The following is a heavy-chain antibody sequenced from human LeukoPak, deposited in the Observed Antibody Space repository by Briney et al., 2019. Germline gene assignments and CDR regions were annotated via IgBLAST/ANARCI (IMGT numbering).Heavy chain of an antibody. J-gene: IGHJ4*02. CDR1: GFTFSSYA. Sequence: GGSLRLSCAASGFTFSSYAMHWVRQAPGKGLEWVAVISYDGSNKYYADSVKGRFTISRDNSKNTLYLQMNSLRAEDTAVYYCARATPLQWLGTFDYWGQGTLVTVSS. CDR2: ISYDGSNK. CDR3: ARATPLQWLGTFDY. V-gene: IGHV3-30-3*01. D-gene: IGHD6-19*01.